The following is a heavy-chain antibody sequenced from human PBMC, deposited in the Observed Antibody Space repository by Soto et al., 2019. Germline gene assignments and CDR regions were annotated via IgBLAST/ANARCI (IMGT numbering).Heavy chain of an antibody. CDR3: AKKEGNKNFEAADPFEI. D-gene: IGHD3-9*01. Sequence: QVQLVESGGGVVQPGRSLRLSCAASGFTFSSYAMHWVRQAPGKGLEWVAVISYDGSNKYYADSVKGRFTISRDNSKNTLYLQMNIMRDEDTAVKYLAKKEGNKNFEAADPFEILGQGKMVNVSS. CDR2: ISYDGSNK. J-gene: IGHJ3*02. CDR1: GFTFSSYA. V-gene: IGHV3-30-3*02.